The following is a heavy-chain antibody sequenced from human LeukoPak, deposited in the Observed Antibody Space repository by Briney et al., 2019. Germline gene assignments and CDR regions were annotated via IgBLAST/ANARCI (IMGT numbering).Heavy chain of an antibody. D-gene: IGHD3-10*01. V-gene: IGHV4-34*01. CDR2: INHSGST. CDR3: ASRPYNMGFDP. J-gene: IGHJ5*02. Sequence: SETLSLTCAVYGGSFSGYYWSWIRQPPGKGLEWIGEINHSGSTNYNPSLKSRVIISVDTSKNQFSLKLSSVTAADTAVYYCASRPYNMGFDPWGQGTLVTVSS. CDR1: GGSFSGYY.